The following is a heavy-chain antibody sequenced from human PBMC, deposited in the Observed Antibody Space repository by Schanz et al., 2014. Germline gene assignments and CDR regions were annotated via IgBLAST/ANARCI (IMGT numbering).Heavy chain of an antibody. CDR3: AKDAENTAMITDYFDY. Sequence: EVQLLESGGGLIQPGGSLRLSCGSSGFTFSPYWMHWVRQAPGKGLVWVSIISGSGGNTYYADAVRGRFTISRDNSKTTVYLQMNSLRAEDTAVYYCAKDAENTAMITDYFDYWGQGTLVTVSS. CDR1: GFTFSPYW. V-gene: IGHV3-23*01. J-gene: IGHJ4*02. D-gene: IGHD5-18*01. CDR2: ISGSGGNT.